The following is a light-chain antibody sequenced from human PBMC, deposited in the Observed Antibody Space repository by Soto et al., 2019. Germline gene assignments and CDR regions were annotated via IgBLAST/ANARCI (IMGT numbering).Light chain of an antibody. Sequence: QSVLTQPPSVSGAPGQRVTISCTGNSSNIGAGFDVHWYQQLPGTAPKLLIYDNSNRPSGVPDRFSGSKSGTSASLAITCLQAEDGTDYYCQSYDSRLSAVVFGGGTKVTVL. CDR1: SSNIGAGFD. CDR2: DNS. V-gene: IGLV1-40*01. CDR3: QSYDSRLSAVV. J-gene: IGLJ2*01.